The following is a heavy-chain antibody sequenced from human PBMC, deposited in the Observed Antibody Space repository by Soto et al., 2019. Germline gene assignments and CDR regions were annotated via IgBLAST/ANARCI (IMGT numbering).Heavy chain of an antibody. D-gene: IGHD4-17*01. J-gene: IGHJ3*02. CDR3: AHPRGYGVFDAYDI. CDR2: ISGSGGST. Sequence: EVQLLESGGGLVQPGGSLRLSCAASGFTFSSYAMSWVRQAPGKGLEWVSAISGSGGSTYYADSVKGRFTISRYNSMNALYLQMNSLRIEDTAVYYCAHPRGYGVFDAYDIWGQGTMVTVS. V-gene: IGHV3-23*01. CDR1: GFTFSSYA.